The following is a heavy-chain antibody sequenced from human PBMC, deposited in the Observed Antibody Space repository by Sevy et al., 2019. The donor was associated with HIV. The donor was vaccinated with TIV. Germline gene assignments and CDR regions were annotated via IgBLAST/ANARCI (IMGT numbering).Heavy chain of an antibody. CDR3: ARLSGITMIVVVLDAFDI. V-gene: IGHV4-39*01. CDR1: GGSISSSSYY. D-gene: IGHD3-22*01. CDR2: IYYRGST. J-gene: IGHJ3*02. Sequence: SETLSLTCTVSGGSISSSSYYWGWIRQPTGKWLEWIGSIYYRGSTYYNPSLKSRVTISVDTSKNQFSLKLRSGTAADTAVYYCARLSGITMIVVVLDAFDIWGQGTMVTVSS.